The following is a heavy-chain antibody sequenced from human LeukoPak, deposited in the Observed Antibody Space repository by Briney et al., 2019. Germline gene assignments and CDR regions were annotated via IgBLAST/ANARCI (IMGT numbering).Heavy chain of an antibody. J-gene: IGHJ4*02. Sequence: PGTSLRLSCAASGFTFSLYYMHWIRQAPGKGLEWVASIQSDGSKEYYADSERGRFTISRDDSKNTLYLQLNSLRVEDTAVYYCARDLAVGVCEFWGQGTLVTVSS. CDR3: ARDLAVGVCEF. D-gene: IGHD6-19*01. V-gene: IGHV3-30*02. CDR2: IQSDGSKE. CDR1: GFTFSLYY.